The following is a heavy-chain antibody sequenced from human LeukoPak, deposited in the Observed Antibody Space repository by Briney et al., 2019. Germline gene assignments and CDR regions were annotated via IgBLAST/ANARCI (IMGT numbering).Heavy chain of an antibody. CDR3: ARDRRATVFDY. V-gene: IGHV4-59*01. D-gene: IGHD5-12*01. CDR2: IYYSGST. CDR1: GGSISSYY. J-gene: IGHJ4*02. Sequence: SETLSLTCTVSGGSISSYYWSWIRQPPGKGLEWIGYIYYSGSTSYNPSLKSRVTISVDTSKKQFSLKLSSVTAADTAVYFCARDRRATVFDYWGQGTLVTVSS.